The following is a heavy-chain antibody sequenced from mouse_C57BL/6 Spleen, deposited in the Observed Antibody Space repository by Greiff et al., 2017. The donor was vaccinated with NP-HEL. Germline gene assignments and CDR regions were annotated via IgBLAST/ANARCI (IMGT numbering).Heavy chain of an antibody. CDR3: ARTTVVEGAMDY. Sequence: QVQLQQPGAELVMPGASVKLSCKASGYTFTSYWMHWVKQRPGQGLEWIGEIDPSDSYTNYNQKFKGKSTLTVDKSSSTAYMQLSRLTSEDSAVYYCARTTVVEGAMDYWGQGTSVTVSS. D-gene: IGHD1-1*01. CDR1: GYTFTSYW. CDR2: IDPSDSYT. J-gene: IGHJ4*01. V-gene: IGHV1-69*01.